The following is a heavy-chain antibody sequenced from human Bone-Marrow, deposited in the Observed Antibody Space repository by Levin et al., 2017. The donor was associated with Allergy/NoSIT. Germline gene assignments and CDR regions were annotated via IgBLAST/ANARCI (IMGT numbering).Heavy chain of an antibody. CDR3: ARGLSGTPPFFDH. D-gene: IGHD6-13*01. J-gene: IGHJ4*02. V-gene: IGHV4-59*01. Sequence: KASETLSLTCTVSGGSISSSYWSWIRQPPGKGLEWIGYIYYSGGTNYIPSLKSRVTISVDTSKNQFSLKMSSVTAADTAVYYCARGLSGTPPFFDHWGQGTLVTVSS. CDR1: GGSISSSY. CDR2: IYYSGGT.